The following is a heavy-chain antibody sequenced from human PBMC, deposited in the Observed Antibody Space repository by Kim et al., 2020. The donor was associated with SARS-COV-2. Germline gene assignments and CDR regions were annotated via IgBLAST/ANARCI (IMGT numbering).Heavy chain of an antibody. CDR3: ARDGGTEAAWDY. D-gene: IGHD1-7*01. J-gene: IGHJ4*02. CDR1: GGSISSYY. CDR2: IYYSGST. V-gene: IGHV4-59*01. Sequence: SETLSLTCTVSGGSISSYYWSWIRQPPGKGLEWIGYIYYSGSTNYNPSLKSRVTISVDTSKNQFSLKLSSVTAADTAVYYCARDGGTEAAWDYWGQGTLVTVSS.